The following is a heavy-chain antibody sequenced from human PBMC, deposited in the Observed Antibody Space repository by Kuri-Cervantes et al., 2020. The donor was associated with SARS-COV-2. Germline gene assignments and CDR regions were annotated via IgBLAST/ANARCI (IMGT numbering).Heavy chain of an antibody. J-gene: IGHJ4*02. V-gene: IGHV3-21*04. CDR1: GFTFSSYS. Sequence: GESLKISCAASGFTFSSYSMNWVRQAPGKGLEWVSSISSSSSYMYYADSVKGRFTISRDNAKNSLYLQMNSLRAEDTAVYYCAKRGGYCSSTSCYTRWYYFDYWGQGTLVTVSS. CDR3: AKRGGYCSSTSCYTRWYYFDY. D-gene: IGHD2-2*02. CDR2: ISSSSSYM.